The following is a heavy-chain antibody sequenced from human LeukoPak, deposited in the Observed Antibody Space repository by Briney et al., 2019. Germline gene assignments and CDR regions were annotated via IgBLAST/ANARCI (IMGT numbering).Heavy chain of an antibody. Sequence: ASVKVSCKASGYTFTSYGISWVRQAPGQGLEWMGWISAYNGNTNYVQKLQGRVTMTTDTSTSTAYMELRSLRSDDTAVYYCARDTTIFGVVISHYYYYGMDVWGQGTTVTVSS. D-gene: IGHD3-3*01. CDR3: ARDTTIFGVVISHYYYYGMDV. V-gene: IGHV1-18*01. J-gene: IGHJ6*02. CDR1: GYTFTSYG. CDR2: ISAYNGNT.